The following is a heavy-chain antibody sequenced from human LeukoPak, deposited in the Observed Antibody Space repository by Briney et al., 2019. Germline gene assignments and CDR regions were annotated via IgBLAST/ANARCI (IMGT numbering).Heavy chain of an antibody. J-gene: IGHJ3*02. CDR3: ARSSYDFEAFDI. V-gene: IGHV4-59*01. D-gene: IGHD3-3*01. CDR1: GGSISSYY. CDR2: IYYSGST. Sequence: SETLSLTCTVSGGSISSYYWSWIRQPPGKGLEWLGYIYYSGSTNYNPSLKSRVTISVDTSKNQFSLKLSSVTAADTAVYYCARSSYDFEAFDIWGQGTMVTVSS.